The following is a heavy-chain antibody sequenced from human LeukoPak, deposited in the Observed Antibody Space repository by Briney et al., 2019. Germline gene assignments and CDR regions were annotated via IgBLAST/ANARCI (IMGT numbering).Heavy chain of an antibody. CDR2: ISHIGIT. CDR1: GDSISSGAYY. Sequence: SETLSLTCTVSGDSISSGAYYWTWVRQYPGTGLEWIGYISHIGITYNNPSLKSRVSISVDTSRNQLSLRLTSVAAADTAVYYCARGVQGWFAPWGQGTLVTVSS. CDR3: ARGVQGWFAP. V-gene: IGHV4-31*03. J-gene: IGHJ5*02. D-gene: IGHD3-10*01.